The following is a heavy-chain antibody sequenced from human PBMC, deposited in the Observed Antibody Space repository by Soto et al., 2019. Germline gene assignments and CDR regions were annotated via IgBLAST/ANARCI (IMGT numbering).Heavy chain of an antibody. J-gene: IGHJ6*02. Sequence: GGAVRRSCAASGCRFSNDWMSWVRQAPGKALEWIGRIKTRSEGGTAHYAAPVEGRFAISRDDSRSILYLQMSSLTIEDTAVYYCSTGPVTQHYYWYDSDVWGQGTSVTVSS. CDR1: GCRFSNDW. D-gene: IGHD3-10*01. V-gene: IGHV3-15*01. CDR3: STGPVTQHYYWYDSDV. CDR2: IKTRSEGGTA.